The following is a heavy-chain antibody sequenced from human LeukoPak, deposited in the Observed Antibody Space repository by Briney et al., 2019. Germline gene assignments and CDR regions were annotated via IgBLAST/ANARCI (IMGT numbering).Heavy chain of an antibody. Sequence: GGSLRLSCAASGFTLSSYSMNWVRQAPGKGLEWVSYISSRSSYIYYADSVKGRFTISRDNAKNSLYLQMNSLRAEDTAVYYCARAVMITFGGVIVKNWFDPWGQGTLVTVSS. CDR1: GFTLSSYS. CDR3: ARAVMITFGGVIVKNWFDP. D-gene: IGHD3-16*02. J-gene: IGHJ5*02. V-gene: IGHV3-21*01. CDR2: ISSRSSYI.